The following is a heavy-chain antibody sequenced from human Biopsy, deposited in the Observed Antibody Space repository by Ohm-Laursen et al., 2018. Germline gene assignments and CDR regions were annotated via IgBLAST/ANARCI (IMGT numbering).Heavy chain of an antibody. V-gene: IGHV1-2*02. CDR1: GDTFLGYY. CDR2: IYPNSGDT. Sequence: SVKVSCKASGDTFLGYYLHWVRQAPGQGLEWMGSIYPNSGDTDFAQKFQGRVSMTRDTPVSTAYLELSSLRSDDTAIYYCARDLLEWSLPSWGQGTLVTVSS. J-gene: IGHJ4*02. CDR3: ARDLLEWSLPS. D-gene: IGHD3-3*01.